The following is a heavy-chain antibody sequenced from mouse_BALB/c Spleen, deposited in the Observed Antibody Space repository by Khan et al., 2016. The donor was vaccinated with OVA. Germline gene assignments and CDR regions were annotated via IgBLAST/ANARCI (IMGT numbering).Heavy chain of an antibody. D-gene: IGHD2-14*01. CDR2: ISSTGGT. CDR1: GYSITSDYA. CDR3: ARSLYYSYGYALDC. V-gene: IGHV3-2*02. Sequence: VQLKQSGPGLVKPSQSLSLTCTVTGYSITSDYAWNWIRQFPGNKLEWMGYISSTGGTSYNPSLKSRISITRDTSKNQFFLQLKSVTAEDTATYYCARSLYYSYGYALDCWGRRTLVTVSS. J-gene: IGHJ4*01.